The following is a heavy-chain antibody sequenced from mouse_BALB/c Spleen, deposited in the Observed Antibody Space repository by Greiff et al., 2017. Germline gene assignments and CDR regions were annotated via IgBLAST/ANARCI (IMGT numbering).Heavy chain of an antibody. J-gene: IGHJ3*01. CDR1: GYTFTDYN. V-gene: IGHV1S29*02. Sequence: EVQLQQSGPELVKPGASVKISCKASGYTFTDYNMHWVKQSHGKSLEWIGYIYPYNGGTGYNQKFKSKATLTVDNSSSTAYMELRSLTSEDSAVYYCARGRDGNYEGWFAYWGQGTLVTVSA. CDR2: IYPYNGGT. D-gene: IGHD2-1*01. CDR3: ARGRDGNYEGWFAY.